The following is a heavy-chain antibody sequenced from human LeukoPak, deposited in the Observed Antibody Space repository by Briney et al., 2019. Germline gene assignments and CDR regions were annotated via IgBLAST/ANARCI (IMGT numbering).Heavy chain of an antibody. CDR1: EFTFSSYA. V-gene: IGHV3-23*01. J-gene: IGHJ6*02. CDR3: ARDRRVVVTAPYYYYGMDV. D-gene: IGHD2-21*02. Sequence: PGGSLRLSCAASEFTFSSYAMSWVRQAPGKGLEWVTAISGSGGSTYYADSVKGRFTISRDNSKNTLYLQMNSLRAEDTAVYYCARDRRVVVTAPYYYYGMDVWAKGPRSPSP. CDR2: ISGSGGST.